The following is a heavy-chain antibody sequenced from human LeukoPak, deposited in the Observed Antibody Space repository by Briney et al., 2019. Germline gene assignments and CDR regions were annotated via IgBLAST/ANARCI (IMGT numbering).Heavy chain of an antibody. Sequence: GGSLRLSCAASGFTFSSYAMHWVRQAPGKGLEWVAVISYDGSNKYYADSVKGRFTISRDNSKNTLYLQMNSLRAEDTAVYYCARYFSAGQFKWFDPWGQGTLVAVSS. CDR1: GFTFSSYA. V-gene: IGHV3-30-3*01. D-gene: IGHD2-15*01. CDR3: ARYFSAGQFKWFDP. J-gene: IGHJ5*02. CDR2: ISYDGSNK.